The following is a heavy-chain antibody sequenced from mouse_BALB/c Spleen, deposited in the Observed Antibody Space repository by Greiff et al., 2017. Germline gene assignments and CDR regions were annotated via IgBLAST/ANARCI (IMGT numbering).Heavy chain of an antibody. CDR2: ISNGGGST. Sequence: DVHLVESGGVLVQPGGSLKLSCAASGFTFSSYTMSWVRQTPEKRLEWVAYISNGGGSTYYPDTVKGRFTISRDNAKNTLYLQMSSLKSEDTAMYYCAIRPGSTMIPYYYAMDYWGQGTSVTVSS. D-gene: IGHD2-4*01. V-gene: IGHV5-12-2*01. CDR1: GFTFSSYT. J-gene: IGHJ4*01. CDR3: AIRPGSTMIPYYYAMDY.